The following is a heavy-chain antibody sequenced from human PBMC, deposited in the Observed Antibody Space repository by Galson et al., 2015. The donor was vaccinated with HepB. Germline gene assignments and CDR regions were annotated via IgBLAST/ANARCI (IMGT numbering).Heavy chain of an antibody. CDR2: IGNAGDS. CDR1: GFTFSWYD. J-gene: IGHJ6*02. Sequence: SLRLSCAASGFTFSWYDMHWVRQATGKGLEWVSRIGNAGDSYYSGSVKGRFTISRDNAKNSLYLQMNSLRAGDTAVYYCARAEYTYGKNYYYYGMDVWGQGTTVTVSS. V-gene: IGHV3-13*01. CDR3: ARAEYTYGKNYYYYGMDV. D-gene: IGHD5-18*01.